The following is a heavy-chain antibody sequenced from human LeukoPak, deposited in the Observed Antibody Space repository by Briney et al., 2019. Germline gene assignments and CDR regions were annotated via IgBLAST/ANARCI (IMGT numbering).Heavy chain of an antibody. CDR1: GGSISSYY. V-gene: IGHV4-59*01. D-gene: IGHD3-22*01. J-gene: IGHJ4*02. CDR3: ARAPGMYYYDSSGYYLD. Sequence: KPSETLSLTCTVSGGSISSYYWSWIRQPPGQGLEWSGYIYYSGSTNYNPSLKSRVTISVDTSKNQFSLKLSSVPAADTAVYYCARAPGMYYYDSSGYYLDWGQGPLVTVSS. CDR2: IYYSGST.